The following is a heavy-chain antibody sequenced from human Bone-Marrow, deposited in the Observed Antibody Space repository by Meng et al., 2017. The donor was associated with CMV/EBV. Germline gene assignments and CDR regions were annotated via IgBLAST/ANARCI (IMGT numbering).Heavy chain of an antibody. Sequence: SETLSLTCTVSGGSISSYYWSWIRQPPGKGLGWIGYIHYSGSSNYNPSLKSRVTILVDTSTSQFSLKLSSVTATDTAVYYCASLGLLPAGHEYYYYGMDVWGQGTTVTVSS. CDR1: GGSISSYY. J-gene: IGHJ6*02. V-gene: IGHV4-59*01. CDR3: ASLGLLPAGHEYYYYGMDV. D-gene: IGHD2-2*01. CDR2: IHYSGSS.